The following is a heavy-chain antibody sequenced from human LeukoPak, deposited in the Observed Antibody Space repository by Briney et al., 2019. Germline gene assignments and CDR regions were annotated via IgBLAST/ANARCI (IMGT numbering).Heavy chain of an antibody. Sequence: SETLSLTCAVYGGSFSGYYWSWIRQPPGKGLEWIGEINHSGSTNYNPSLKSRVTISVDTSKNQFSLELSSVTAADTAVYYCAVYFDWFIDYWGQGTLVTVSS. CDR1: GGSFSGYY. CDR3: AVYFDWFIDY. V-gene: IGHV4-34*01. D-gene: IGHD3-9*01. J-gene: IGHJ4*02. CDR2: INHSGST.